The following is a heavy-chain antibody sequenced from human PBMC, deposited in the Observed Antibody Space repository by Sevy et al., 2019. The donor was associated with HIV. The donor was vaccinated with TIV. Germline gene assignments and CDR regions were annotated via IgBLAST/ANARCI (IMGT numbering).Heavy chain of an antibody. CDR1: VYTFTYYY. D-gene: IGHD2-15*01. V-gene: IGHV1-2*02. Sequence: ASVKVSCETSVYTFTYYYIHWVRQAPGQGLEWMGWINPSSGGTQYAQKFQGRVSVTSDTSRRTSYMELRRLRSDDTALYCCARQVDNWFDPWGQGTPVTVSS. J-gene: IGHJ5*02. CDR2: INPSSGGT. CDR3: ARQVDNWFDP.